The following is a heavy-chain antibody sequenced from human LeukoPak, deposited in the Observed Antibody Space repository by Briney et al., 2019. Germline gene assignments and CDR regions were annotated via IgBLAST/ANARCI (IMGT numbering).Heavy chain of an antibody. CDR1: GGSISSYY. CDR2: IYTSGNT. J-gene: IGHJ3*02. CDR3: ARASEGNIVATLGAFDI. D-gene: IGHD5-12*01. V-gene: IGHV4-4*07. Sequence: NTSETLSLTCTVSGGSISSYYWFWIRQPAGKGLEWIGLIYTSGNTNYNPSLKSRVTISVDTSKNQFSLKLSSVTAADTAVYYCARASEGNIVATLGAFDIWGQGTMVTVSS.